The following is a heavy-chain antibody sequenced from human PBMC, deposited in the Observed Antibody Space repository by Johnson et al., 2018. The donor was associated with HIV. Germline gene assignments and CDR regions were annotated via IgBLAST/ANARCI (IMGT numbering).Heavy chain of an antibody. CDR2: SYSGGST. CDR1: GFTVSSNY. D-gene: IGHD2-21*01. V-gene: IGHV3-66*03. CDR3: AKEGYSASFDI. Sequence: MQLVESGGGLIQPGGSLRLSCAASGFTVSSNYMSWVRQAPGRGLEWVSVSYSGGSTYYADSVKGRFTISRDNSKNTLYLQMNSLRGEDTAVYHCAKEGYSASFDIWGQGTMVTVSS. J-gene: IGHJ3*02.